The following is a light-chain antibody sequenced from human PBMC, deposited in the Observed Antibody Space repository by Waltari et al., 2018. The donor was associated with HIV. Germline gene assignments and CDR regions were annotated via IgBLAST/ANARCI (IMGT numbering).Light chain of an antibody. CDR3: QQYDTSPLT. V-gene: IGKV3-20*01. J-gene: IGKJ4*01. CDR1: QTVSGSF. Sequence: ENVLTQSPGTLSLSPGERATLSCRASQTVSGSFFAWYQQKPGQATRVLIYRVSSRATGIPDRFSGSGSGTDFTLTISRLEPEDFAVYYCQQYDTSPLTFGGGTKVEIK. CDR2: RVS.